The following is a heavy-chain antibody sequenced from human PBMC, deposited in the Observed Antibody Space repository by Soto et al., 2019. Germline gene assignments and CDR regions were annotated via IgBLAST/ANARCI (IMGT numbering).Heavy chain of an antibody. CDR1: GGSISSTNHH. CDR3: ARETPLGDCCSTNCYAFDF. J-gene: IGHJ4*02. Sequence: SETLSLTCTVSGGSISSTNHHWARIRQPPGKGLEWIGSIYYSGTTYCNPSLKSRLTIFVDTSKNQFSLKLSSWTGADTAVFFFARETPLGDCCSTNCYAFDFRGQGTLVTVSS. V-gene: IGHV4-39*07. CDR2: IYYSGTT. D-gene: IGHD2-2*01.